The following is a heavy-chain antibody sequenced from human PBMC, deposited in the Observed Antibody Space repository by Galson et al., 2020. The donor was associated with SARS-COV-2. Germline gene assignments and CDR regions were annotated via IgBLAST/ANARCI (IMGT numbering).Heavy chain of an antibody. J-gene: IGHJ4*02. V-gene: IGHV4-39*07. CDR1: GGSISSTNYF. CDR3: ARATQMWELSPFYFDY. Sequence: SETLSLTCTVSGGSISSTNYFWGWVRQPPGKGLEWIGIIFYSGSTDYDPSLKSRVTISVDTSQNQISLRLSSVTASDTAVYYCARATQMWELSPFYFDYWGQGTLVTVSS. D-gene: IGHD1-26*01. CDR2: IFYSGST.